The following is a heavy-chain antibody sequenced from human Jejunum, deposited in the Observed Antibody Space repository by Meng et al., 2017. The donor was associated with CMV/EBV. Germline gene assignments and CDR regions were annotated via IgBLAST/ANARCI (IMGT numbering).Heavy chain of an antibody. Sequence: SCAATGFAFSRYWMHWVRQGPGKGLVWVSLIESDGSDTRYADSVKGRFTISRDNAKNTLYLQMNSLRAEDTALYYCAKSSYPYYFDSWGQGTLVTVSS. CDR1: GFAFSRYW. D-gene: IGHD1-26*01. J-gene: IGHJ4*02. V-gene: IGHV3-74*01. CDR3: AKSSYPYYFDS. CDR2: IESDGSDT.